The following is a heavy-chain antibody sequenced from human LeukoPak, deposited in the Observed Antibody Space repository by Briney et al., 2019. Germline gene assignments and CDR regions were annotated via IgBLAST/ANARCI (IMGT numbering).Heavy chain of an antibody. CDR2: IYSGGSA. Sequence: GGSLRLSCAASGFTVSRSYLTWVRQAPGKGLDWVSIIYSGGSASYADSVRGRFTISRDKTKNTLYLQMNSLRAEDTAVYYCARGGGCSGTNCCIDAFDIWGQGTVVTVSS. D-gene: IGHD2-2*01. CDR1: GFTVSRSY. V-gene: IGHV3-66*02. J-gene: IGHJ3*02. CDR3: ARGGGCSGTNCCIDAFDI.